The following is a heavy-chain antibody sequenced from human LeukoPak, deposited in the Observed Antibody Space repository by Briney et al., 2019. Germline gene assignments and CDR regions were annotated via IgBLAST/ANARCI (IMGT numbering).Heavy chain of an antibody. Sequence: SETLSFTCTVSGGSISSYYWSWIRQPPGKGLEWIGYIYYSGSTNYNPSLKSRVTISVDTSKNQFSLKLSSVTAADTAVYYCASRGYCSGGSCYPLWAFDIWGQGTMVTVSS. J-gene: IGHJ3*02. CDR1: GGSISSYY. CDR2: IYYSGST. V-gene: IGHV4-59*01. D-gene: IGHD2-15*01. CDR3: ASRGYCSGGSCYPLWAFDI.